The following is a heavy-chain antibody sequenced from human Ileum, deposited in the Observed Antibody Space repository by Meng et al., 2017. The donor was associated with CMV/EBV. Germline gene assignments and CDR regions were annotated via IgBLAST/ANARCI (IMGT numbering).Heavy chain of an antibody. CDR3: TKDYLGVGEY. Sequence: ADSGFNFSDNYLDWVRQAPGKGLELVGRIRDKAASFTTEYAASVKGRFIISRDDSKNSVYLQMNSLKIEDTAIYFCTKDYLGVGEYWGRGTLVTVSS. D-gene: IGHD3-10*01. J-gene: IGHJ4*02. CDR2: IRDKAASFTT. CDR1: GFNFSDNY. V-gene: IGHV3-72*01.